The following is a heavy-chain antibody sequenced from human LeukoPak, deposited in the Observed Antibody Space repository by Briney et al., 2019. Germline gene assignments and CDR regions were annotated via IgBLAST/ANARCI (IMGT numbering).Heavy chain of an antibody. Sequence: PGGSLRLSCAASGFTFSSYEMNWVRQAPGKGLEWVSYISSSGSTIYYADSVKGRFTISRDNAKNSLYLQMNSLRAEDTAVYYCARDGEYSGYEPEAFDIWGQGPMVTVSS. CDR3: ARDGEYSGYEPEAFDI. CDR1: GFTFSSYE. V-gene: IGHV3-48*03. D-gene: IGHD5-12*01. J-gene: IGHJ3*02. CDR2: ISSSGSTI.